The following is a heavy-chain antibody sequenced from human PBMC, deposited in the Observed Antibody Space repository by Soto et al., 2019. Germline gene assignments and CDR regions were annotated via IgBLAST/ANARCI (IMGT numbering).Heavy chain of an antibody. CDR3: ARVRGCSSTSCYDYYYYYYGMDV. CDR1: GYTFTSYG. Sequence: QVQLVQSGAEVKKPGASVKVSCKASGYTFTSYGISWVRQAPGQGLEWMGWISAYNGNTNYAQKLQGRVTMTTDTYTRRAYMALRSLRSDDTAVYYCARVRGCSSTSCYDYYYYYYGMDVWGQGTTVTVSS. D-gene: IGHD2-2*01. V-gene: IGHV1-18*01. J-gene: IGHJ6*02. CDR2: ISAYNGNT.